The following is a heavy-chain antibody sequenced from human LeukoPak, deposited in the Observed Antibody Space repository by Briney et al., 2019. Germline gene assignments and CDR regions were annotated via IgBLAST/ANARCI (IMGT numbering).Heavy chain of an antibody. CDR2: TNRDDSDT. V-gene: IGHV3-74*01. Sequence: GGSLRLSCAASGFAFSGYWMHWVRQAPGKGLVWVSRTNRDDSDTSYADSVKGRFTISRDKAKSTLYLQMNSLRVEDTAVYYCARSANYFDTSGQDYWGQGTLVTVSS. CDR3: ARSANYFDTSGQDY. J-gene: IGHJ4*02. D-gene: IGHD3-22*01. CDR1: GFAFSGYW.